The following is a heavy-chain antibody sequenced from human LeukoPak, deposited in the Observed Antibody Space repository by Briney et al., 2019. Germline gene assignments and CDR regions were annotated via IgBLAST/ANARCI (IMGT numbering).Heavy chain of an antibody. D-gene: IGHD2-15*01. V-gene: IGHV3-23*01. J-gene: IGHJ3*02. CDR3: ARGLTPYCSGGSCYDAFDI. CDR1: GFTFSNYA. Sequence: GGSLRLSCAASGFTFSNYAMSWVRQAPGKGLGWVSSISSSGGSTFYADSVKGRFTISRDKSKNTLHLQMNSLRAEDTAVYYCARGLTPYCSGGSCYDAFDIWGQGTMVTVSS. CDR2: ISSSGGST.